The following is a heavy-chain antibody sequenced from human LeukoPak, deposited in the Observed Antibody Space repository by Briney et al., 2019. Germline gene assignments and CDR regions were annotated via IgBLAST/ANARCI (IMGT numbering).Heavy chain of an antibody. CDR2: INPNSGGT. D-gene: IGHD3-16*01. CDR3: APCRGGVWGFGY. Sequence: ASVKVSCKATGYTFTGYYMHWVRQAPGQWLEWMGWINPNSGGTNYAQKFQGRVTMTRDTSISTAYMELSRLRSDDTAVYYCAPCRGGVWGFGYWGQGTLVTVSS. J-gene: IGHJ4*02. V-gene: IGHV1-2*02. CDR1: GYTFTGYY.